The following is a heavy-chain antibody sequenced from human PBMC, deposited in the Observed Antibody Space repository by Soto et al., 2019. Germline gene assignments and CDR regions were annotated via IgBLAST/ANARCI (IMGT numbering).Heavy chain of an antibody. D-gene: IGHD2-15*01. J-gene: IGHJ4*02. CDR2: IWYDGSNK. Sequence: GGSLRLSCAASGFTFSSYGMHWVRQAPGKGLEWVAVIWYDGSNKYYADSVKGRFTISRDNSKNTLYLQMNSLRAEDTAVYYCARDCSGGSCYRSFDYWGQGTLVTVSS. CDR1: GFTFSSYG. V-gene: IGHV3-33*01. CDR3: ARDCSGGSCYRSFDY.